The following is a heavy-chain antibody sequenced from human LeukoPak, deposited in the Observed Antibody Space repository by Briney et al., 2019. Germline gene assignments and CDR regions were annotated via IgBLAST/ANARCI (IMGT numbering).Heavy chain of an antibody. CDR3: ARHYLGGNYPVYFNH. Sequence: SETLSLTCIVSGCSINSTTYYWGWLRQPPAKRLEWIWSIYYSGNTYYNPSLKSRLTISIDTSKNQFSLNLHSVPAADTALYSCARHYLGGNYPVYFNHWGQGTLVTVSS. D-gene: IGHD1-26*01. CDR2: IYYSGNT. CDR1: GCSINSTTYY. V-gene: IGHV4-39*01. J-gene: IGHJ4*02.